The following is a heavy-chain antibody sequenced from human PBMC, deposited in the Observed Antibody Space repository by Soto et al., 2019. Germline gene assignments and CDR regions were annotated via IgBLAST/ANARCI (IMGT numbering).Heavy chain of an antibody. D-gene: IGHD6-19*01. Sequence: GASVKVSCKASGYTFIDYYMHCVLQSPVQGFDWMGRISPKSGGTNYAQKFQGRVTMTWDTSLNTAYMELSSLMSEDTAVYYCARPPGYISDWYYFDLWGQGTLVTVSS. CDR2: ISPKSGGT. J-gene: IGHJ4*02. CDR3: ARPPGYISDWYYFDL. CDR1: GYTFIDYY. V-gene: IGHV1-2*02.